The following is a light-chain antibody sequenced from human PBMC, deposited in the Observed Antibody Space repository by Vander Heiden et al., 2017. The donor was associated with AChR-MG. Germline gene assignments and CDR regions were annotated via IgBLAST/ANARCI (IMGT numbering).Light chain of an antibody. J-gene: IGLJ1*01. Sequence: SYVLTQPPSVSVAPGQTATIVCGGNNIGSKRVHWYQQKPGQAPVLVVYDNEDRPSGIADRLSGFNSGNTATLTISRVEAGDEADYYCQVWDSSSDHYVFATGTKVTVL. CDR2: DNE. CDR3: QVWDSSSDHYV. CDR1: NIGSKR. V-gene: IGLV3-21*02.